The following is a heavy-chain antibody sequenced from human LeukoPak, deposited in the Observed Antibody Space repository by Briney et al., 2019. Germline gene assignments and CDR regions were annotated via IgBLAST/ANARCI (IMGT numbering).Heavy chain of an antibody. Sequence: SETLSLTCTVSGGSISSYYWSWIRQPAGKGLEWIGRIYTSGSTNYNPSLKSRVTMSVDTSKNQFSLKLSSVTAADTAVYYCARDVEEAWETYYFDYWGQGTLVTVPS. CDR1: GGSISSYY. CDR3: ARDVEEAWETYYFDY. V-gene: IGHV4-4*07. J-gene: IGHJ4*02. CDR2: IYTSGST. D-gene: IGHD5-24*01.